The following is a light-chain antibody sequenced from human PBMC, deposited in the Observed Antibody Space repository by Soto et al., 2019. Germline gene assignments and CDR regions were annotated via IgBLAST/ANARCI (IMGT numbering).Light chain of an antibody. CDR3: ATWDGSLNGWV. CDR2: STN. CDR1: SSNIGRDT. J-gene: IGLJ3*02. V-gene: IGLV1-44*01. Sequence: QSVLTQPPSASGTPGQRVTISCSGGSSNIGRDTVNWYQQLPGTAPKLLIYSTNQRPSGVPDRFSGSKSGTSASLAISGLQSADEADYYCATWDGSLNGWVFGGGTKLTFL.